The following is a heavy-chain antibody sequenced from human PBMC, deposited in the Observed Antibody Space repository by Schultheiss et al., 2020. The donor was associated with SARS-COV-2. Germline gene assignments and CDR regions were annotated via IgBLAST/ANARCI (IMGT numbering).Heavy chain of an antibody. CDR2: ISWNSGSI. D-gene: IGHD1-26*01. J-gene: IGHJ6*02. CDR3: AKDIGWETWGYYYYGMDV. V-gene: IGHV3-9*01. Sequence: SLKISCAASGFTFSSYGMHWVRQAPGKGLEWVSGISWNSGSIGYADSVKGRFTISRDNAKNSLYLQMNSLRAEDTAFYYCAKDIGWETWGYYYYGMDVWGQGTTFTVSS. CDR1: GFTFSSYG.